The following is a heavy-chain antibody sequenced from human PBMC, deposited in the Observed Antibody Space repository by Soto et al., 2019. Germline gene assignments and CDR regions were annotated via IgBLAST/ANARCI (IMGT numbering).Heavy chain of an antibody. CDR1: GYTFTSYD. V-gene: IGHV1-8*01. D-gene: IGHD2-2*01. J-gene: IGHJ6*03. CDR3: ARASQLLWSPNYYYYYMDV. Sequence: GASVKVSCKASGYTFTSYDINWVRQATGQGLEWMGWMNPNSGNTGYAQKFQGRVTMTRNTSISTAYMELSSLRSEDTAVYYCARASQLLWSPNYYYYYMDVPGKGTTVTVSS. CDR2: MNPNSGNT.